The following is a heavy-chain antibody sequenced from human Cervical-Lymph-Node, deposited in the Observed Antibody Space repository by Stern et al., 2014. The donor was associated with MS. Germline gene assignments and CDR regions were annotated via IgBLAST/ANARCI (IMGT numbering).Heavy chain of an antibody. CDR2: MYSRGGT. CDR3: ARKTDTAVGGDY. D-gene: IGHD5-18*01. V-gene: IGHV3-23*03. Sequence: EVQLVESGGGLVQPGGSLRLSCAASGFTFSSYAMSWVRQAPGKGLEWVSLMYSRGGTNYADSVKGRFTISRDSSKNTLYLQMSDLRAEDTAVYYCARKTDTAVGGDYWGPGTLVTVSS. J-gene: IGHJ4*02. CDR1: GFTFSSYA.